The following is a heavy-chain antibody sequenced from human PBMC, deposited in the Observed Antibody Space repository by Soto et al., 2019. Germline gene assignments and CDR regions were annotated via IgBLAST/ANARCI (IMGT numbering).Heavy chain of an antibody. V-gene: IGHV4-59*01. CDR1: GDSFSSYY. CDR3: AALDGALDY. Sequence: SETLSLTCTVSGDSFSSYYWTWIRQPPGKRLEWVAYIFHTGNTNYNPSLKSRVTISVDTSKNQFSLRLRSVTPADTAVYYCAALDGALDYWGPGTLVTVSS. D-gene: IGHD3-10*01. J-gene: IGHJ4*02. CDR2: IFHTGNT.